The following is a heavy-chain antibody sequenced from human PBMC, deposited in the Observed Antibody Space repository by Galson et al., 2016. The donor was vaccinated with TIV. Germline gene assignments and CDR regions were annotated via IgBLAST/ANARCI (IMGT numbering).Heavy chain of an antibody. Sequence: SLRLSCAASGFIVSSNYMTWVRQAPGKGLEWVSLIYSGGSTSYADSVKGRFTISRDNSKNTVYLQMNRVRAEDTAIYYCARERRHCGNECYLRYYYGMDVWGQGTTVTVSS. CDR2: IYSGGST. J-gene: IGHJ6*02. D-gene: IGHD2-21*01. V-gene: IGHV3-66*02. CDR3: ARERRHCGNECYLRYYYGMDV. CDR1: GFIVSSNY.